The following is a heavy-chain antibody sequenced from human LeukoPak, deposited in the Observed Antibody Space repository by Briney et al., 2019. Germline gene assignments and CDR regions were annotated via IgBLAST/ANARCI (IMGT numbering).Heavy chain of an antibody. Sequence: SETLSLTCTVSGRSISGYWNWIRQPPGKGLEWLVDIYPSGNSDYNPSLHSRVSMLVDTSMKQISLRLSSVTAADTAVYYCTRRTRMAAGVYNIDFWGQGTLVTVSS. J-gene: IGHJ4*02. CDR3: TRRTRMAAGVYNIDF. D-gene: IGHD1-1*01. CDR1: GRSISGY. CDR2: IYPSGNS. V-gene: IGHV4-4*09.